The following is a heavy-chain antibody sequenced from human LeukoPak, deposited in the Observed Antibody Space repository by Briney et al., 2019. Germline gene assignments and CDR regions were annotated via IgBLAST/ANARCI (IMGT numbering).Heavy chain of an antibody. CDR3: AKARRTLDFWSGYYTPFDY. CDR2: ISGSGGST. J-gene: IGHJ4*02. CDR1: GFTFSSYA. Sequence: PGGSLRLSCAASGFTFSSYAMSWVRQAPGKGLEWVSAISGSGGSTYYADSVKGRFTISRDNSKNTLYLQMNSLRAEDTAVYYCAKARRTLDFWSGYYTPFDYWGQGTLVTVSS. V-gene: IGHV3-23*01. D-gene: IGHD3-3*01.